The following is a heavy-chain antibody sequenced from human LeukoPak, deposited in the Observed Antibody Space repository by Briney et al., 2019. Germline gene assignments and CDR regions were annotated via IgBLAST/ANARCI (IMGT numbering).Heavy chain of an antibody. CDR2: TYYSGST. V-gene: IGHV4-59*01. Sequence: SEALSLTCTVSGVSITSYYWSWIRQPPGKGLEWIGYTYYSGSTKYNPSLKSRVTISIDTSKNQFSLKLSSVTAADTAVYYCARVRAAAGLIDYWGQGTLVTVSS. D-gene: IGHD6-13*01. CDR3: ARVRAAAGLIDY. J-gene: IGHJ4*02. CDR1: GVSITSYY.